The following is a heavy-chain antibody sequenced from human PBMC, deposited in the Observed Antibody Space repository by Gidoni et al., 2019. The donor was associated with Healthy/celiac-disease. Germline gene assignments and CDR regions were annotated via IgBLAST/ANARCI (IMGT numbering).Heavy chain of an antibody. J-gene: IGHJ6*02. V-gene: IGHV1-58*02. Sequence: QMQLVQSGPEVKKPGTSVKVSCKASGFTFTSSAMQWVRQARGQRLEWIGWIVVGSGNTNYAQKFQERVTITRDMSTSTAYMELSSLRSEDTAVYYCATNPVARRGDYYYDGMDVWGQGTTVTVSS. CDR3: ATNPVARRGDYYYDGMDV. CDR1: GFTFTSSA. CDR2: IVVGSGNT. D-gene: IGHD2-8*01.